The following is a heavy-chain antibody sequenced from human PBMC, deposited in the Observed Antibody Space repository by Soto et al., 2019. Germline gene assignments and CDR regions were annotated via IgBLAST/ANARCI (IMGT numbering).Heavy chain of an antibody. D-gene: IGHD2-15*01. CDR3: ARALGRLGYCSGGSCYADY. V-gene: IGHV1-18*01. CDR1: GYTFTSYG. CDR2: ISDYNGNT. Sequence: QVQLVQSGAEVKKPGASVKVSCKASGYTFTSYGISWVRQAPGQGLEWMGWISDYNGNTNYAQKLQGRVTMTTDTSTSTAYMELRSLRSDDTAVYYCARALGRLGYCSGGSCYADYWGQGTLVTVSS. J-gene: IGHJ4*02.